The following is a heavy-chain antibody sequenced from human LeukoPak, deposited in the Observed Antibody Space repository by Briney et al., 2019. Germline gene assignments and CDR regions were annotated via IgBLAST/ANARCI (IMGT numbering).Heavy chain of an antibody. D-gene: IGHD2-2*01. V-gene: IGHV4-4*07. J-gene: IGHJ5*02. CDR2: IYTSGST. Sequence: PSETLSLTCTVSGGSISSYYWSWIRQPAGKGLEWIGRIYTSGSTNYNPSLKSRVTMSVDTSKNQFSLKLSSVTAADTAVYYCARDITCSSTSCPPPENWFDPWGQGTLVTVSS. CDR1: GGSISSYY. CDR3: ARDITCSSTSCPPPENWFDP.